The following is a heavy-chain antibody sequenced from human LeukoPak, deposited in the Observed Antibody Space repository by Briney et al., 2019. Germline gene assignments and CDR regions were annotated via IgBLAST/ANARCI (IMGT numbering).Heavy chain of an antibody. CDR2: LYSGGNT. V-gene: IGHV3-53*01. CDR3: ARDGSDGFDY. Sequence: GGSLRLSCAASGFTVSSNSMSWVRQAPGKGLEWVSVLYSGGNTYYADSVKGRFTISRDNSKNTLYLQMNSLRTEDTAVYYCARDGSDGFDYWGQGTLVTVSS. J-gene: IGHJ4*02. CDR1: GFTVSSNS.